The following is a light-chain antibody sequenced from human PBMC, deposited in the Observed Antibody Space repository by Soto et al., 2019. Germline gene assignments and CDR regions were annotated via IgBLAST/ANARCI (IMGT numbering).Light chain of an antibody. V-gene: IGLV2-14*01. CDR1: SSDVGGYNY. CDR2: DVS. CDR3: SSYTSSSTLV. Sequence: QSVRTKPASASGSPGQAITISCTGTSSDVGGYNYVSWYQQHPGKAPKLMIYDVSNRPSGVSNRFSGSKSGNTASLTISGLQAEDEADYYCSSYTSSSTLVFGTGTKVTVL. J-gene: IGLJ1*01.